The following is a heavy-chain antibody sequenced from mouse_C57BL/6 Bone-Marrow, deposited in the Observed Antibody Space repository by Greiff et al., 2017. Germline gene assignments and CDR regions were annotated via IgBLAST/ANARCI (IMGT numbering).Heavy chain of an antibody. Sequence: EVKLVESGGDLVKPGGSLKLSCAASGFTFSSYGMSWVRQTPDKRLEWVATISSGGSYTYYPDSVKGRFTISSDNAKNTLYLQMSSLKSEDTAMYYWARRLHGWGPGTTLTVSS. J-gene: IGHJ2*01. CDR3: ARRLHG. V-gene: IGHV5-6*02. CDR1: GFTFSSYG. CDR2: ISSGGSYT.